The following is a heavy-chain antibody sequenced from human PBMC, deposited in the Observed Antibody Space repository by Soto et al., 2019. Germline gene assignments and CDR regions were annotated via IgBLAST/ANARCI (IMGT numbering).Heavy chain of an antibody. D-gene: IGHD4-17*01. CDR2: ISDAGSNK. J-gene: IGHJ6*01. V-gene: IGHV3-30-3*01. CDR1: VFTFSTYA. CDR3: ARGHDYGDYRYYYYGMDV. Sequence: PWGSLRISCVPSVFTFSTYAMGRLRQAPGKALEWVAVISDAGSNKYYADSVKGRFTISRDNSKNTLYLQMNSLRAEDTAVYYCARGHDYGDYRYYYYGMDVWGQGTTVTVSS.